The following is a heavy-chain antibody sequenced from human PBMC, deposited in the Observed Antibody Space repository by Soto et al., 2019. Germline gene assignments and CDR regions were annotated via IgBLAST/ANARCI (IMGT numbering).Heavy chain of an antibody. CDR1: GYSFTSYW. D-gene: IGHD6-6*01. CDR2: IYPGDSDT. Sequence: GESLKISCKGSGYSFTSYWIGWVRQMPGKGLEWMGIIYPGDSDTRYSPSFQGQVTISADKSISTAYLQMNSLRAEDTAVYYCAKDSIRRSFSRSSTRARDAFDIWGQGTMVTVSS. CDR3: AKDSIRRSFSRSSTRARDAFDI. V-gene: IGHV5-51*01. J-gene: IGHJ3*02.